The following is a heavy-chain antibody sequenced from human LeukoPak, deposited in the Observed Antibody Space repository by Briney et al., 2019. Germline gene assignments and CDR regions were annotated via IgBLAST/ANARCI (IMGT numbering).Heavy chain of an antibody. CDR2: IRSSGTTT. D-gene: IGHD1-7*01. V-gene: IGHV3-48*04. CDR3: ARMNYVSTGWGAPFDY. J-gene: IGHJ4*02. Sequence: GGSLRLSCAASGFTSSTYSMNWVRQAPGRGLEWLSYIRSSGTTTYYADSVKGRFTISRDNAKNLPFLQMNSLRAEDTAVYYCARMNYVSTGWGAPFDYWGQGTLVTVSS. CDR1: GFTSSTYS.